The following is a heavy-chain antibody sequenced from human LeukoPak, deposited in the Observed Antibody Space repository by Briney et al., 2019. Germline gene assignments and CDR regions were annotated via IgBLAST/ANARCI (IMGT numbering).Heavy chain of an antibody. CDR1: GFTFSSYS. Sequence: PGRSLRLSCAASGFTFSSYSMNWVRQAPGKGLEWVSSISSSSSYIYYADSVKGRFTISRDNAKNSLYLQMNSLRAEDTAVYYCARDPRSEFGFDPWGQGTLVTVSS. D-gene: IGHD3-10*01. V-gene: IGHV3-21*01. J-gene: IGHJ5*02. CDR3: ARDPRSEFGFDP. CDR2: ISSSSSYI.